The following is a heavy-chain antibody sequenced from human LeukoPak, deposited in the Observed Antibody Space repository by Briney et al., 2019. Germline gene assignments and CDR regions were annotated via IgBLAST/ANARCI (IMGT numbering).Heavy chain of an antibody. V-gene: IGHV3-30*03. D-gene: IGHD5-18*01. J-gene: IGHJ4*02. CDR2: ILHDRSNK. CDR3: ATLSGDSHGYDY. Sequence: GGSLRLSCVASGFTFSSYAMHWVRQAPGKGLEWVAVILHDRSNKQYADSVKGRFTISRDNSKNTLYLQLNSLRPEDTAVYYCATLSGDSHGYDYWGQGTLVTVSS. CDR1: GFTFSSYA.